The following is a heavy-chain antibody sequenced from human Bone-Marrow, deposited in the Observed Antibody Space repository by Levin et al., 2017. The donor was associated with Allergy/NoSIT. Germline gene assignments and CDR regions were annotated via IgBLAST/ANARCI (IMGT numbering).Heavy chain of an antibody. J-gene: IGHJ4*02. CDR2: ITSGGGT. CDR3: AKGGAARPDY. Sequence: PGGSLRLSCVASGFTFGSVAMNWVRQTPEKGLEWVSAITSGGGTFYADSVKGRFTAPRDISKNTAFLQMNSLRAGDTALFYCAKGGAARPDYWGQGTLVAVSS. D-gene: IGHD6-6*01. CDR1: GFTFGSVA. V-gene: IGHV3-23*01.